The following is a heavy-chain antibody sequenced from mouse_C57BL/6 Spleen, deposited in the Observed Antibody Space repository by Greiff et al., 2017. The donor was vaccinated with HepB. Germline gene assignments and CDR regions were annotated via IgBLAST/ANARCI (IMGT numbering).Heavy chain of an antibody. D-gene: IGHD2-1*01. CDR3: ARSDYGNYLDY. Sequence: VQLQQSGPELVKPGASVKISCKASGYSFTGYYMNWVKQSPEKSLEWIGELNPSTGGTTYNQKFKAKATLTVDKSSITAYMQLKSLTSADSAVYYCARSDYGNYLDYWGQGTTLTVSS. V-gene: IGHV1-42*01. J-gene: IGHJ2*01. CDR1: GYSFTGYY. CDR2: LNPSTGGT.